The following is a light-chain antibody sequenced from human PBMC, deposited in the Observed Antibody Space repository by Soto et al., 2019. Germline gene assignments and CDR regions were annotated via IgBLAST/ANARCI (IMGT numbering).Light chain of an antibody. V-gene: IGLV1-40*01. CDR3: QSFDSSLSVV. Sequence: QAVVTQPPSVSGAPGQRVTISCTGSSSNIGAGYDVHWYQHLPGTAPKLLIYGNSNRPSGVPDRFSGSKSGTSASLAITGLQAEDEGDYYCQSFDSSLSVVFGGGTKVTVL. CDR2: GNS. J-gene: IGLJ2*01. CDR1: SSNIGAGYD.